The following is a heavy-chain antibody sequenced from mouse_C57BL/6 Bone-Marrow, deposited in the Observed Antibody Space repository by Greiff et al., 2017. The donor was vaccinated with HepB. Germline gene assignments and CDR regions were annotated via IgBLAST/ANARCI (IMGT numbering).Heavy chain of an antibody. V-gene: IGHV1-58*01. D-gene: IGHD2-3*01. CDR2: IYIGNGYT. CDR1: GYTFTSYG. J-gene: IGHJ4*01. CDR3: ARWGWLLRGHYAMDY. Sequence: EVQRVESGAELVRPGSSVKMSCKTSGYTFTSYGINWVKQRPGQGLEWIGYIYIGNGYTEYNEKFKGKATLTSDTSSSTAYMQLSSLTSEDSAIYFCARWGWLLRGHYAMDYWGQGTSVTVSS.